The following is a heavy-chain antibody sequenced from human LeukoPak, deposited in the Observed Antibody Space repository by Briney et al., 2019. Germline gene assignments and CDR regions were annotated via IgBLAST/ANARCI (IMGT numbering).Heavy chain of an antibody. V-gene: IGHV3-23*01. CDR3: AKDSSDRPYYFDY. D-gene: IGHD3-10*01. J-gene: IGHJ4*02. Sequence: GGSPRLSCATSGFTFRSYAVSWVRQAPGKGLEWVSTISGSGLSTYYAGSVKGRFTISRDNSKNTLYLQMKSLRAEDTAVYYCAKDSSDRPYYFDYWGQGTLVTVSS. CDR1: GFTFRSYA. CDR2: ISGSGLST.